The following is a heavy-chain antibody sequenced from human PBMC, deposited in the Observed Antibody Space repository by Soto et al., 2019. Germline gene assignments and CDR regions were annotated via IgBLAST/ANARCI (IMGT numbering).Heavy chain of an antibody. J-gene: IGHJ5*02. CDR2: IHYSGST. V-gene: IGHV4-39*02. CDR3: ATQEVGGSYVYTFDP. Sequence: ETLSLTCTVSGGSISTDNYYWGWIRQTPGKGLEWVANIHYSGSTYYNPSLKSRVTISVDTSKNHFSLKLSSVTAADTAVYYCATQEVGGSYVYTFDPWGQGTLVTVSS. CDR1: GGSISTDNYY. D-gene: IGHD1-26*01.